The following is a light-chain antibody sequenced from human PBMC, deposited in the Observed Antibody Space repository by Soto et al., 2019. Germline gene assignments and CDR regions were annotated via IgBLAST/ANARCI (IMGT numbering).Light chain of an antibody. CDR3: SSYAGSNHNWV. CDR2: EVS. Sequence: QSALTQPPSASGCPGQSVTISCTGTSSDVGGYNYVSWYQQHPGKAPKLMIYEVSKRPSGVPDRFSGSKSGNTASLTVSGLQAEDEADYYCSSYAGSNHNWVFGGGTKLTVL. V-gene: IGLV2-8*01. CDR1: SSDVGGYNY. J-gene: IGLJ3*02.